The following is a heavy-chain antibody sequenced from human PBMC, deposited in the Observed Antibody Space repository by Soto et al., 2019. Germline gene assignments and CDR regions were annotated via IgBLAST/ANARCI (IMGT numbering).Heavy chain of an antibody. CDR3: TTDPILEGGVYYYMDV. J-gene: IGHJ6*03. Sequence: EVQLVESGGGLVKPGGSLRLSCAASGFTFSNAWMSWVRQAPGKGLEWVGRIKSKTDGGTTDYAAPVKGRFTISRDDSKNTLYLQMNSLKTEDTAVYYCTTDPILEGGVYYYMDVWGKGTTVTVSS. CDR2: IKSKTDGGTT. D-gene: IGHD3-3*01. CDR1: GFTFSNAW. V-gene: IGHV3-15*01.